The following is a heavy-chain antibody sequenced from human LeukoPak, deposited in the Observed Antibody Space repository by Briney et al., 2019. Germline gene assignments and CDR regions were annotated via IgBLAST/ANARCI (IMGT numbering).Heavy chain of an antibody. V-gene: IGHV1-24*01. CDR3: ATDRRRRDGYNWCY. Sequence: ASVKVSCKVSGYTLTELSMHWVRQAPGKGLEWKGGFDPEDGETIYAQKFQGRVTMTEDTSTDTAYMELSSLRSEDTAVYYCATDRRRRDGYNWCYWGQGTLVTVSS. D-gene: IGHD5-24*01. CDR1: GYTLTELS. J-gene: IGHJ4*02. CDR2: FDPEDGET.